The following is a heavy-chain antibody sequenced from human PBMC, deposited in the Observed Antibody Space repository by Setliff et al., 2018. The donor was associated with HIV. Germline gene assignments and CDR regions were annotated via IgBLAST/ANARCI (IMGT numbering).Heavy chain of an antibody. J-gene: IGHJ6*02. CDR1: RFTFSSYA. CDR3: AKRYGTFGDLEGLDV. V-gene: IGHV3-23*01. CDR2: ISATGGST. Sequence: GGSLRLSCAAPRFTFSSYAMTWVRQAPGKGLEWVSTISATGGSTYYADSVKGRFTISRDNSKNTLYLQMNSLRAEDTAVYYCAKRYGTFGDLEGLDVWGQGTTVTVSS. D-gene: IGHD3-10*01.